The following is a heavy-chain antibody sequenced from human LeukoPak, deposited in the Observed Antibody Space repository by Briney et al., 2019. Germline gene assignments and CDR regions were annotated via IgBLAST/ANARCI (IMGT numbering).Heavy chain of an antibody. D-gene: IGHD6-19*01. V-gene: IGHV4-4*07. CDR1: GGSISSYY. J-gene: IGHJ4*02. CDR3: ARDSPYSSGGDY. Sequence: SETLSLTCTVSGGSISSYYWSWIRQPPGKGLEWIGRIYTSGSTNYNPSPKSRVTMSVDTSKNQFSLKLSSVTAADTAVYYCARDSPYSSGGDYWGQGTLVTVSS. CDR2: IYTSGST.